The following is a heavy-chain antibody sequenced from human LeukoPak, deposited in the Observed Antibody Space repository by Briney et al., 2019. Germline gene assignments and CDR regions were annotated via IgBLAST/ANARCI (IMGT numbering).Heavy chain of an antibody. D-gene: IGHD6-19*01. Sequence: GGSLRLSCAASGFTFSSYVMSWVRQAPGKGLEWVSGISGNGGSTYYADSVKGRLTIPRDNSKNTLYLQMNSLRAEDTAVYYCAKRIAVAGIRCFDYWGQGTLVTVSS. V-gene: IGHV3-23*01. J-gene: IGHJ4*02. CDR2: ISGNGGST. CDR3: AKRIAVAGIRCFDY. CDR1: GFTFSSYV.